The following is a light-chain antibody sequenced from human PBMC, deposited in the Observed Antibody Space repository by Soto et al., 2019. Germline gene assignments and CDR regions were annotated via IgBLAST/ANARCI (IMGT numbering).Light chain of an antibody. Sequence: QSALTQPPSASGSPGQSVTISCTGTSSDVGGYNYVSWYQQHPGKAPKLMIYEVSKRPSGVPDRFSGSKSGNTASLTVSGLQAEDEADYYCSSYAGSNNALFGGGTKLTVL. CDR2: EVS. V-gene: IGLV2-8*01. J-gene: IGLJ2*01. CDR1: SSDVGGYNY. CDR3: SSYAGSNNAL.